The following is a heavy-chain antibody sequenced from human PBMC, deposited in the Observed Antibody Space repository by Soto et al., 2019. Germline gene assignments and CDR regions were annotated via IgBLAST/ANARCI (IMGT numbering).Heavy chain of an antibody. CDR2: IYSGGST. CDR3: ARAPDSSGYSFDY. J-gene: IGHJ4*02. CDR1: GFTVSSNY. V-gene: IGHV3-53*01. D-gene: IGHD3-22*01. Sequence: GRSLRLSCAAAGFTVSSNYMSWVRQAPGKGLEWVSVIYSGGSTYYADSVKGRFTISRDNSKNTLYLQMNSLRAEDTAVYYCARAPDSSGYSFDYWGQGTLVTVSS.